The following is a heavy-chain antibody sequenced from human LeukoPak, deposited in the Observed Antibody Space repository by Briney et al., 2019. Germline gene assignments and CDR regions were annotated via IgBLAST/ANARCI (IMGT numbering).Heavy chain of an antibody. CDR1: GFTFSSYS. V-gene: IGHV3-48*01. J-gene: IGHJ4*02. Sequence: GGSLRLSCAASGFTFSSYSMNWVRQAPGKGLEWVSYISSSSSTIYYADSVEGRFTISRDNAKNSLYLQMNSLRAEDTAVYYCARRRGVVPAAMSFDYWGQGTLVTVSS. D-gene: IGHD2-2*01. CDR2: ISSSSSTI. CDR3: ARRRGVVPAAMSFDY.